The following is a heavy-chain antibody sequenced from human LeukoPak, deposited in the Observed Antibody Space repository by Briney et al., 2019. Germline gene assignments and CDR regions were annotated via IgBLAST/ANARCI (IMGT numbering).Heavy chain of an antibody. D-gene: IGHD2-2*01. CDR1: VFAFRSYN. CDR2: ISSSSTTV. V-gene: IGHV3-48*01. Sequence: GGCLRLSCAASVFAFRSYNIHWVRHAPWKGLEWVLCISSSSTTVYYADSVKGRFTISRDNAKNSLYLQMNSLRAEDTAVYYCARDDCGSTTCYGDYWGQGTLVTVSS. CDR3: ARDDCGSTTCYGDY. J-gene: IGHJ4*02.